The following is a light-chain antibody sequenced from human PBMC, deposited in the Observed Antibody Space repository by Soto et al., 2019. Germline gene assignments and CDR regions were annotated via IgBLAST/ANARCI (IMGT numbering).Light chain of an antibody. CDR2: DVS. J-gene: IGLJ2*01. Sequence: QSALTQPASVSGSPGQSITISCTGTSSDVGGYNYVSWYQQHPGKAPKHMIYDVSNRPSGVSNRFSGSKDGNTASLTISWLRDEDEAYYYCSSYTGSRRGVVFGGGTKRTVL. V-gene: IGLV2-14*01. CDR3: SSYTGSRRGVV. CDR1: SSDVGGYNY.